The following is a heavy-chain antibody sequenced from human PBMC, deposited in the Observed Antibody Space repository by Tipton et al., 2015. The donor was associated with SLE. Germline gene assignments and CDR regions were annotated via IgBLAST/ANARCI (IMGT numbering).Heavy chain of an antibody. J-gene: IGHJ4*02. Sequence: TLSLTCTVSGGSIGSRSHYWGWIRQIPGKGLEWIGSIYYSGRTYYNPSLKSRVTVSVDTSKNQFSLKLSSLTAADTAVYYCARRSRFYNYFDYWGQGTLLTVAS. CDR3: ARRSRFYNYFDY. D-gene: IGHD3-10*01. CDR1: GGSIGSRSHY. CDR2: IYYSGRT. V-gene: IGHV4-39*01.